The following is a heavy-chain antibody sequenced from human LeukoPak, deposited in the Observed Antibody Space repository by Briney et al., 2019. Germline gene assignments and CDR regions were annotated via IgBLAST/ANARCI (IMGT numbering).Heavy chain of an antibody. Sequence: SETPSLTCAVSGGSISSSNWWSWVRQPPGKGLEWIGEIYHSGSTNYNPSLKSRVTISVDKSKNQFSLKLSSVTAADTAVYYCAREVMVRGVTLFDYWGQGTLVTVSS. CDR2: IYHSGST. J-gene: IGHJ4*02. V-gene: IGHV4-4*02. CDR1: GGSISSSNW. D-gene: IGHD3-10*01. CDR3: AREVMVRGVTLFDY.